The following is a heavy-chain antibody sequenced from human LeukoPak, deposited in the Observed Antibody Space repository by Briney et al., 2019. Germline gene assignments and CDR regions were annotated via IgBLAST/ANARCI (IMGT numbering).Heavy chain of an antibody. V-gene: IGHV1-18*01. CDR1: GYRFTTYG. CDR3: ARDHGEAGYPSFDY. D-gene: IGHD5-12*01. CDR2: ISTYDGDT. Sequence: ASVKVSCKPSGYRFTTYGVSWVRQAPGQGLEWMGWISTYDGDTNYAQNFQGRVTLTTDTSTSTVYMDLRSLRSGDTAVYYCARDHGEAGYPSFDYWGQGTLVTVSS. J-gene: IGHJ4*02.